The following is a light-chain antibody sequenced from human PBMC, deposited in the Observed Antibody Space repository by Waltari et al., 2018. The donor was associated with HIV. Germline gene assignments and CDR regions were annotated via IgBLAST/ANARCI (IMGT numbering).Light chain of an antibody. CDR1: STDIGTYNF. Sequence: QSALTQPASVSGSPGQSITISCTGTSTDIGTYNFVSWYQQHPGKAPKLMMHEVSKRPSGVSNRFSGSKSGNTASLTISGLQAEDEADYSCCSYAGSTTVFGGGTKLTVL. J-gene: IGLJ2*01. CDR3: CSYAGSTTV. V-gene: IGLV2-23*02. CDR2: EVS.